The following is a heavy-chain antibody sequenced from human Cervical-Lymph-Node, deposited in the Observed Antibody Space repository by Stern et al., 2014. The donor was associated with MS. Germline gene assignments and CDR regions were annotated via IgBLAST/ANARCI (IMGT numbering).Heavy chain of an antibody. Sequence: QVQLVQSGAEAKKPGGSVKVSCKASGYTFTSYAMYWVRQAPGQRLEWMGWIKAGNGNTKYSQKFQGRVTITRDTSASTACMELSSLRSEDTAVYYCARDVRDCSGGSCYAYYYYGMDVWGQGATVTVSS. CDR1: GYTFTSYA. CDR3: ARDVRDCSGGSCYAYYYYGMDV. V-gene: IGHV1-3*01. D-gene: IGHD2-15*01. J-gene: IGHJ6*02. CDR2: IKAGNGNT.